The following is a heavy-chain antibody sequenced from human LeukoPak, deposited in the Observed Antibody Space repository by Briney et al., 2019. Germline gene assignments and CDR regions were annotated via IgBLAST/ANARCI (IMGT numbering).Heavy chain of an antibody. D-gene: IGHD1-26*01. CDR1: GFTFSNYA. Sequence: GGSLRLSCAASGFTFSNYAMSWVRQAPGKGLEWVSTLSGSDSSTYYADSVRGRFTISRDNSKNTVFLQMNSLRVEDTAIYYCAKDQDVYSGSQSWGQGTLVTVPS. V-gene: IGHV3-23*01. CDR3: AKDQDVYSGSQS. J-gene: IGHJ4*02. CDR2: LSGSDSST.